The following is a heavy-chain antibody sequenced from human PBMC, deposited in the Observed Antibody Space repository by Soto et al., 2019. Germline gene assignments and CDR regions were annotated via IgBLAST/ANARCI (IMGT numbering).Heavy chain of an antibody. D-gene: IGHD6-13*01. V-gene: IGHV4-30-2*01. CDR3: ARGGRVAAAEYYYYGMDV. CDR1: GGSISSGGYS. CDR2: IYHSGST. Sequence: SETLSLTCAVSGGSISSGGYSWSWIRQTPGKGLEWIGYIYHSGSTYYNPSLKSRVTISVDRSKNQFSLKLSSVTAADTAVYYCARGGRVAAAEYYYYGMDVWGQGTTVTVSS. J-gene: IGHJ6*02.